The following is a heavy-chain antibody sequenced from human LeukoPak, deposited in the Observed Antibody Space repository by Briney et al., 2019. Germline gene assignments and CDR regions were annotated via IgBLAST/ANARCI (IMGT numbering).Heavy chain of an antibody. CDR3: ARFNYYDTDGYFDY. J-gene: IGHJ4*02. V-gene: IGHV4-39*01. D-gene: IGHD3-22*01. CDR1: GGSISSTTYY. Sequence: PSETLSLTCTVSGGSISSTTYYWVWIRQPPGKGLEWIGSIYYGGSTYYNPSLRSRVTISVDTSKNRFSLNLTSVTAADTAVFYCARFNYYDTDGYFDYWGQGTLVTVSS. CDR2: IYYGGST.